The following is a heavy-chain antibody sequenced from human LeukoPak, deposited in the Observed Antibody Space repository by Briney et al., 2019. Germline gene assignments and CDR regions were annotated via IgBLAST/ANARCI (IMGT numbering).Heavy chain of an antibody. D-gene: IGHD3-22*01. J-gene: IGHJ3*02. CDR2: IIPIFGTA. CDR1: GGTFSSYA. V-gene: IGHV1-69*05. CDR3: AIPYYDSSGYYPWDAFDI. Sequence: SVKVSCKASGGTFSSYAISWVRQAPGQGLEWVGGIIPIFGTANYAQKFQGRVTITTDESTSTAYMELSSLRSEDTAVYYCAIPYYDSSGYYPWDAFDIWGQGTMVTVSS.